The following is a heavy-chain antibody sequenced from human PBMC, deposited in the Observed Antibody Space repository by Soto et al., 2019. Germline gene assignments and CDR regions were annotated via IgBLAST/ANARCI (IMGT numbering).Heavy chain of an antibody. D-gene: IGHD3-22*01. Sequence: QVQLVESGGGVVQPGRSLRLSCAASGFTFSSYGMPWVRQAPGKGLEWVAVIWYDESNKNYAESVKGRFTISRDNSMNRLYLQMNSLGAEDTAVYYCAREGWGYYDSSGYTPLDYWGQGTLVNVFS. CDR3: AREGWGYYDSSGYTPLDY. J-gene: IGHJ4*02. CDR1: GFTFSSYG. V-gene: IGHV3-33*01. CDR2: IWYDESNK.